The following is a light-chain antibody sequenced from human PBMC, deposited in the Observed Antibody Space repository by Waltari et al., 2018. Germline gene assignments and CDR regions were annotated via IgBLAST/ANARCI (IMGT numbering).Light chain of an antibody. J-gene: IGKJ2*01. CDR2: AAS. Sequence: DIQMTQSPSSLSASVGDRVTITCRASQSISSYLNWYQQKPGKAPKLLIYAASSLQSGVPSRFSVSGSGTDFTLTISSLQPEDFATYYCQQSYSLYTFGQGTKLEIK. CDR1: QSISSY. CDR3: QQSYSLYT. V-gene: IGKV1-39*01.